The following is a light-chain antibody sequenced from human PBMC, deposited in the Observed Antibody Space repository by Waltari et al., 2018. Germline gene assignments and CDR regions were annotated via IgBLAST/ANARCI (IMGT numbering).Light chain of an antibody. V-gene: IGKV3-20*01. CDR3: QKYESLPAT. CDR1: QSVGKY. CDR2: ETY. J-gene: IGKJ1*01. Sequence: EXVXTXSPGTLSLSPXERATLSCRASQSVGKYLAWYQQRPGQAPRLLIYETYRRATGTPDRFSGSGSGTDFSLTISRLEPEDFAVYYCQKYESLPATFGQGTTVEIK.